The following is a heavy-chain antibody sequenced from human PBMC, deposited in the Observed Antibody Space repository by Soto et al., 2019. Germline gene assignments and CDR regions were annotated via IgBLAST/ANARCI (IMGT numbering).Heavy chain of an antibody. CDR3: ARSPDLNY. V-gene: IGHV3-30-3*01. J-gene: IGHJ4*02. CDR2: ISYDGSNK. D-gene: IGHD3-3*01. CDR1: GFTFSSYA. Sequence: PGGSLRLSCAASGFTFSSYAMHWVRQAPGKGLEWVAVISYDGSNKYYADSVKDRFTISRDNSKNTLYLQMNSLRAEDTAVYYCARSPDLNYWGQGTLVTVSS.